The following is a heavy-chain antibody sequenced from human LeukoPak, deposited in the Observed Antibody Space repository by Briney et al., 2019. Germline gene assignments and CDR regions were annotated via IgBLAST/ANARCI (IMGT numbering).Heavy chain of an antibody. V-gene: IGHV3-30*18. CDR1: GFTFSSYG. CDR3: AKDLVDTATDYYYYYYGMDV. Sequence: GGSLRLSCAASGFTFSSYGMHWVRQAPGKGLEWVAVISYDGSNKYYADSVKGRFTISRDNSKNTLYLQMNSLRAEDTAVYYCAKDLVDTATDYYYYYYGMDVWGQGTTVTVSS. J-gene: IGHJ6*02. CDR2: ISYDGSNK. D-gene: IGHD5-18*01.